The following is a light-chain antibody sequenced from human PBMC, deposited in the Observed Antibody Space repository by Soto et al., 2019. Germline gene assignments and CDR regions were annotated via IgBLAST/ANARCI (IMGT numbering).Light chain of an antibody. CDR2: GAS. CDR1: QSLSSN. Sequence: EIVMTQSPVTLSVSPRERATLSCRASQSLSSNLAWYQQKPGQAPRLLIYGASTRATGIPARFSGSGSGTEFTLTISSLQSEDFAIYYCQQYNNWLSITFGQGTKVDIK. J-gene: IGKJ1*01. CDR3: QQYNNWLSIT. V-gene: IGKV3-15*01.